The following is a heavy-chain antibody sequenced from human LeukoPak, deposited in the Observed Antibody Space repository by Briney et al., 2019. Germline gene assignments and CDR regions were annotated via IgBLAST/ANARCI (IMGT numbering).Heavy chain of an antibody. CDR2: LTFSGSST. J-gene: IGHJ4*02. V-gene: IGHV3-23*01. Sequence: GGSLRLSCAASGFSFHNFVMSWVRQAPGKGLEFVSALTFSGSSTYNSDSVKGRFTISRDNSKNTLYLQMNSLRAEDAAVYYCARLGPFWSGPWDFDYWDLATLVTVSS. CDR1: GFSFHNFV. D-gene: IGHD3-3*01. CDR3: ARLGPFWSGPWDFDY.